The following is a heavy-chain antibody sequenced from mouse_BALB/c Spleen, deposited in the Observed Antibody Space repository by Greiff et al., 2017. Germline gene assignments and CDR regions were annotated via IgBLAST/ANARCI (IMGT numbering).Heavy chain of an antibody. Sequence: DLVKPGASVKLSCKASGYTFTSYWINWIQQRPGQGLEWIGRIAPGSGSTYYNEMFKGKATLTVDTSSSTAYIQLSSLSSEDSAVYFCARSEITRGAMDYWGQGTSVTVSS. J-gene: IGHJ4*01. CDR3: ARSEITRGAMDY. CDR2: IAPGSGST. D-gene: IGHD1-1*01. V-gene: IGHV1S41*01. CDR1: GYTFTSYW.